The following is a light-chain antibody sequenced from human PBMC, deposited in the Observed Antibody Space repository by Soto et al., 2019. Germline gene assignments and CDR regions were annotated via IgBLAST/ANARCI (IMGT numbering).Light chain of an antibody. CDR2: HAS. J-gene: IGKJ1*01. CDR3: QQYNSYS. CDR1: QSISNW. Sequence: DIQMTQSPSTLSASLGDRVTITCRASQSISNWLAWYQHKPGTAPKLRIYHASTLESGVPSRFSGSGSGTEFTLTISSLQPDDFATYYCQQYNSYSFGQGTKVDIK. V-gene: IGKV1-5*01.